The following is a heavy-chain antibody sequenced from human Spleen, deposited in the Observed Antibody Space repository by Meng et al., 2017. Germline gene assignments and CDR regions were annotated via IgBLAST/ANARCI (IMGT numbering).Heavy chain of an antibody. Sequence: QLQLQESGPGLVKSSETLSLTCTVSGGSISSSTYYWGWIRQPPGKGLEWMGSIDYSGNTYFNPSLKRRVTVSIDTSKNQFSLEVTSVTAADTAVYYCVRSSGWVRTGFDPWGQGTLVTVSS. CDR2: IDYSGNT. CDR3: VRSSGWVRTGFDP. CDR1: GGSISSSTYY. J-gene: IGHJ5*02. D-gene: IGHD6-19*01. V-gene: IGHV4-39*01.